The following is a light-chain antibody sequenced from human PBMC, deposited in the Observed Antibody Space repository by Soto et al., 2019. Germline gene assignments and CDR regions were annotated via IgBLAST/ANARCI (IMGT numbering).Light chain of an antibody. CDR2: DAS. V-gene: IGKV3-11*01. CDR1: QSVRSY. Sequence: ELVLTQSPATLSLSPGERATLSCRASQSVRSYLAWYQQKPGQAPRLLIHDASSRATGIPARFSGSGSGTDFTLTISSLEPEDFAVYYCQQRTNWTSSTFGQGTRLEI. J-gene: IGKJ5*01. CDR3: QQRTNWTSST.